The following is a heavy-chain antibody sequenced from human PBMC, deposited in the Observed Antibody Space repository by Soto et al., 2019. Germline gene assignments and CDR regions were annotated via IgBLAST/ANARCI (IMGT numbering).Heavy chain of an antibody. CDR1: GFTFSSYG. Sequence: GGSLRLSCAASGFTFSSYGMHWVRQAPGKGLEWVAVIWYDGSNKYYADSVKGRFTISRDNSKNTLYLQMNSLRAEDTAVYYCARDSSWYFEGPNWFDPWGQGTLVTVSS. J-gene: IGHJ5*02. CDR3: ARDSSWYFEGPNWFDP. V-gene: IGHV3-33*01. CDR2: IWYDGSNK. D-gene: IGHD6-13*01.